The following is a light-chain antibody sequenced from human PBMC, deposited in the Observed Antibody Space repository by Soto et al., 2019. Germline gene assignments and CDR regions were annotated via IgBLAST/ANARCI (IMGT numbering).Light chain of an antibody. Sequence: DIQITKSPSSLSASVGDRVTITCRASQSISRYLNWYQQKPGKAPKLLIYTASSLQSGVPSRFSGSGSGTDITLTSSSLQPEDFATYYCQQSYSTPWTFGLGTKVEIK. CDR3: QQSYSTPWT. CDR1: QSISRY. V-gene: IGKV1-39*01. CDR2: TAS. J-gene: IGKJ1*01.